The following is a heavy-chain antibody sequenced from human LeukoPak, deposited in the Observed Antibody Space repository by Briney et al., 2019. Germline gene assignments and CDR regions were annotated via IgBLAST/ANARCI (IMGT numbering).Heavy chain of an antibody. Sequence: SETLSLTCTVSGGSISSSSYYWGWIRQPPGKGLEWIGSIYYSGSTYYNPSLKSRVTISVDTSKNQFSLKLSSVTAADTAVYYCARLKASFTTVTARNPTDYWGQEPWSPSPQ. V-gene: IGHV4-39*01. CDR2: IYYSGST. J-gene: IGHJ4*01. D-gene: IGHD4-17*01. CDR1: GGSISSSSYY. CDR3: ARLKASFTTVTARNPTDY.